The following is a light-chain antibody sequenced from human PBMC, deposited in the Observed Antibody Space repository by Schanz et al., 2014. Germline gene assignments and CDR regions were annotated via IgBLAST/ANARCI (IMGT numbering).Light chain of an antibody. CDR1: QSITSY. CDR2: GVS. Sequence: EIVMTQSPATLSVSPGERATLSCRASQSITSYLAWYQQKPGQAPRLLIHGVSSRATGIPDRFSGSGSGTDFTLTISSLEPKDYAVYYCQKYGSTPRTFGPGTKVHIK. J-gene: IGKJ3*01. V-gene: IGKV3-20*01. CDR3: QKYGSTPRT.